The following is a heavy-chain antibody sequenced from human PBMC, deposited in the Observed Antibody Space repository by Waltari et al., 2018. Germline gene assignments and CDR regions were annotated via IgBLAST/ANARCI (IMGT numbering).Heavy chain of an antibody. V-gene: IGHV4-61*02. CDR1: GGSISSGSYY. CDR2: IYTSGST. D-gene: IGHD3-22*01. CDR3: ARASRYDSSGYYYPNWFDP. Sequence: QVQLQESGPGLVKPSQTLSLTCPVSGGSISSGSYYWSWIRQPAGTGLEWIGCIYTSGSTNYNPSLKSRVTISVDTSKNQFSLKLSSVTAADTAVYYCARASRYDSSGYYYPNWFDPWGQGTLVTVSS. J-gene: IGHJ5*02.